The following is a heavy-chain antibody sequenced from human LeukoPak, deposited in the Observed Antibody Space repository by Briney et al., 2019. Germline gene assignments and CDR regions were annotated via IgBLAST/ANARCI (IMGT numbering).Heavy chain of an antibody. D-gene: IGHD1-26*01. V-gene: IGHV3-11*06. Sequence: GGALRLSCAASGFTLSHYYMSWVRHAPGKGLEWVSYIFSSGGDTTSAHSVKGRFTISRDNAKNSLYLQLNSLRAEDTAMYYCARSRASGSLNQYDFDYWGQGTLVTVSS. CDR3: ARSRASGSLNQYDFDY. CDR2: IFSSGGDT. J-gene: IGHJ4*02. CDR1: GFTLSHYY.